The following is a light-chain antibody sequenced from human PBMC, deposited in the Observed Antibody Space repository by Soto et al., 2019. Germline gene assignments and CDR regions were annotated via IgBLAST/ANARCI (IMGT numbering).Light chain of an antibody. CDR3: QQYGSSSIT. J-gene: IGKJ3*01. CDR1: QSVSSSY. Sequence: EIVLAQSPGTLSLSRGERATLSCRASQSVSSSYLAWYQQKPGQAPRLLIYGASSRATGIPDRFSGSGSGTDFTLTISRLEPEDFAVYYCQQYGSSSITSGPGTKVDIK. CDR2: GAS. V-gene: IGKV3-20*01.